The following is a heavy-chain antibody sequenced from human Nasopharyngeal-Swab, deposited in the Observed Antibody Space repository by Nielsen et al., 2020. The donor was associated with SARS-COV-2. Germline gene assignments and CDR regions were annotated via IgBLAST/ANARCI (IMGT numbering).Heavy chain of an antibody. Sequence: GESLKISCAASGFAFSNHGMHWVRQAPGKGLEWVGVISYEGSSIHYEDSLKGRFTISRDNFRNTVNLQMSALRLEDTAVYFCVRDVSYASGSAYNFDHWGRGTLVIVSS. CDR2: ISYEGSSI. J-gene: IGHJ4*02. D-gene: IGHD3-10*01. CDR3: VRDVSYASGSAYNFDH. CDR1: GFAFSNHG. V-gene: IGHV3-30*03.